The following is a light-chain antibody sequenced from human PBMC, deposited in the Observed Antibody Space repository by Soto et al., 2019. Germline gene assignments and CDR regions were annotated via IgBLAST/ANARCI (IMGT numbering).Light chain of an antibody. CDR2: ASS. Sequence: IVMTQSPGNLSVSPGDGVTLFCRASQNVASNLAWYQVKPGQAPRLLIYASSTMATGIPATFSGSGSGTEFSLTISSLQSEDSALYFCQQYYHWGLSFGGGTKVEI. CDR1: QNVASN. J-gene: IGKJ4*01. V-gene: IGKV3D-15*01. CDR3: QQYYHWGLS.